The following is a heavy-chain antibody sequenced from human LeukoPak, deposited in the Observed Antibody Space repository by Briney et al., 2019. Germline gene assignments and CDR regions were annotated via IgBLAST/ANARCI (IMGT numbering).Heavy chain of an antibody. CDR3: ARGPSGGIAVAEP. Sequence: GGSLRLSCAASGFTFSDYYMSWIRQAPGKGLEWLSYISDSGGTMYYADSLKGRFTISRDNAKNSLYLQMNSLRAEDTAVYYCARGPSGGIAVAEPWGQGTLVTVSS. D-gene: IGHD6-19*01. CDR2: ISDSGGTM. J-gene: IGHJ5*02. V-gene: IGHV3-11*01. CDR1: GFTFSDYY.